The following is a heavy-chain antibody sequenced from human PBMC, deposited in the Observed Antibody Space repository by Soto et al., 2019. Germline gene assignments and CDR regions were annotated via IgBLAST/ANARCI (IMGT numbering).Heavy chain of an antibody. CDR3: ARESHCISQGWTVY. Sequence: GASVNVSCKSSGDRFIDYFMHWLRRGPGQGLEWMGGINPRSGGSEIAQKFQGMTTMTRETSFQTLFMGRSRLTPGHTPVYFGARESHCISQGWTVYWGQGTLVTVAS. V-gene: IGHV1-2*02. CDR2: INPRSGGS. J-gene: IGHJ4*02. D-gene: IGHD2-15*01. CDR1: GDRFIDYF.